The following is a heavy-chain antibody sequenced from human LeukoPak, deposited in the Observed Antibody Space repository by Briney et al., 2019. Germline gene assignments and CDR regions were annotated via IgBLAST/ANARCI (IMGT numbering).Heavy chain of an antibody. J-gene: IGHJ4*02. V-gene: IGHV3-48*04. Sequence: GGSLRLSCAASGFTFSRFGMNWVRQAPGKGLEWISSISGTSDTIYYADSVKGRFTISRDNAKNSLYLQMNSLRAEDTAVYYCARVGGYSANWDHGDYWGQGTLVTVSS. CDR2: ISGTSDTI. D-gene: IGHD7-27*01. CDR3: ARVGGYSANWDHGDY. CDR1: GFTFSRFG.